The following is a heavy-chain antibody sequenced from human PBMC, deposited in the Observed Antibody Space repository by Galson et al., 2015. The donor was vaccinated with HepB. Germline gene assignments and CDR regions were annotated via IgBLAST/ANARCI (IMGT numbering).Heavy chain of an antibody. D-gene: IGHD4-23*01. CDR3: TKTPKVISRPFDY. CDR1: GGSFSAYY. J-gene: IGHJ4*02. CDR2: IDHSGDT. Sequence: SETLSLTCAVYGGSFSAYYWSWIRQPLGKGLEWIGEIDHSGDTNYNPSLKSRLTISVDTPKNQFSLKLTSVTAADTAVYYCTKTPKVISRPFDYWGQGTLVTVSS. V-gene: IGHV4-34*01.